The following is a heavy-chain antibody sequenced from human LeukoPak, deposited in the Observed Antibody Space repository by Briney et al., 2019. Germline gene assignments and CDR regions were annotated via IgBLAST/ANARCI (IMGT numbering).Heavy chain of an antibody. J-gene: IGHJ3*02. CDR2: ISSSGSTI. V-gene: IGHV3-48*03. D-gene: IGHD2-15*01. CDR1: GFTFSSYE. CDR3: ARGGSPHAFDI. Sequence: GGSLRLSCAASGFTFSSYEMNWVRQAPGKGLEWVSYISSSGSTIYYADSVKGRFTISRDNAKNPLYLQMNSLRAEDTAVYYCARGGSPHAFDIWGQGTMVTVSS.